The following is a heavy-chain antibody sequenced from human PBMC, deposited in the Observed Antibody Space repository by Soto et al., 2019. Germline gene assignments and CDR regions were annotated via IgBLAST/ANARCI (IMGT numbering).Heavy chain of an antibody. CDR3: AREDRNHYDSSGYYH. V-gene: IGHV4-31*03. D-gene: IGHD3-22*01. J-gene: IGHJ4*02. Sequence: PSETLSLTCTVSGGSVSSGGYSWSWIRQHPGKGLEWIGYINYSGSTYYNPSLKSRVTISVDTSKNQFSLKLTSVTAADTAVYYCAREDRNHYDSSGYYHWGQGTLVTAPQ. CDR1: GGSVSSGGYS. CDR2: INYSGST.